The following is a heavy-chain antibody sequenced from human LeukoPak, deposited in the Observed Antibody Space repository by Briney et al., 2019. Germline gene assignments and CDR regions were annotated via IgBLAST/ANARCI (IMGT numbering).Heavy chain of an antibody. CDR2: ISSSSSYI. CDR1: GFTFSSYS. Sequence: GGSLRLSCAASGFTFSSYSMNWVRQAPGKGLEWVSSISSSSSYIYYADSVKGRFTISRDNAKNSLYLQMNSLRAEDTAVYYCARSLNEDWFDPWGQGTLVTVSS. V-gene: IGHV3-21*01. CDR3: ARSLNEDWFDP. J-gene: IGHJ5*02. D-gene: IGHD1-1*01.